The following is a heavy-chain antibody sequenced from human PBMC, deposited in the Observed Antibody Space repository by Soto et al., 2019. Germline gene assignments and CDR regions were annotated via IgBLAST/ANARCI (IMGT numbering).Heavy chain of an antibody. J-gene: IGHJ6*02. CDR3: ARDKIFGVVIYGMDV. D-gene: IGHD3-3*01. CDR1: GFTFSSHE. Sequence: GGSLRLSCAASGFTFSSHEMNWVRQAPGKGLEWVSYISSSGSTIYYADSVKGRFTISRDNAKNSLYLQMNSLRAEDTAVYYCARDKIFGVVIYGMDVWGQGTTVTVSS. V-gene: IGHV3-48*03. CDR2: ISSSGSTI.